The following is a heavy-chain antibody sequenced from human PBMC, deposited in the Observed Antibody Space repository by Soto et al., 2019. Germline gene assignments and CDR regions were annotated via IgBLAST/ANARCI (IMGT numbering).Heavy chain of an antibody. CDR3: ATDPGGATGFDP. J-gene: IGHJ5*02. V-gene: IGHV1-18*01. CDR1: GYSFTVYG. D-gene: IGHD3-10*01. Sequence: QVRLVQSGAEVKRPGASVKVSCKTYGYSFTVYGISWVRQAPGQGLEWMGWMSTYTGDTNYARKFRGRVTMTTDISASTASMELRSLTSDDTAVYYCATDPGGATGFDPWGQGTPVIVST. CDR2: MSTYTGDT.